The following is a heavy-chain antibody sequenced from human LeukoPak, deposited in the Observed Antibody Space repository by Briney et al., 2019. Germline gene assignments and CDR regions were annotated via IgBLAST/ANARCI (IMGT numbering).Heavy chain of an antibody. Sequence: GGSLRLSCAASGFTFSGYSMNWVRQAPGKGLEWVSYISSSSSAIYYANSVKGRFTISRDNAKNSLYLQMNSLRAEDTAVYYCARAAWGVRNYYYYYMDVWGKGTTVTVSS. CDR3: ARAAWGVRNYYYYYMDV. D-gene: IGHD3-10*01. CDR1: GFTFSGYS. CDR2: ISSSSSAI. V-gene: IGHV3-48*04. J-gene: IGHJ6*03.